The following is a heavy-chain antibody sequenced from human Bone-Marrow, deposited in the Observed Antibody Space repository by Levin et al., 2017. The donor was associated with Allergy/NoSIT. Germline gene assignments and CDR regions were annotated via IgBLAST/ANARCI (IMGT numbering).Heavy chain of an antibody. CDR2: ISYDGSNK. CDR3: AKGTSCSTAAAFDI. CDR1: GFTFSSYG. V-gene: IGHV3-30*18. Sequence: GGSLRLSCAASGFTFSSYGMHWVRQAPGKGLEWVAVISYDGSNKYYADSVKGRFTISRDNSKNTLYLQMNSLRAEDTAVYYCAKGTSCSTAAAFDIWGQGTMVTVSS. J-gene: IGHJ3*02. D-gene: IGHD2-2*01.